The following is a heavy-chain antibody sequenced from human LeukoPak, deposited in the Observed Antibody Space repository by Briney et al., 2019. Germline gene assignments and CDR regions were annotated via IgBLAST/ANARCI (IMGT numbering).Heavy chain of an antibody. CDR1: GGSISSGSYY. CDR2: IYYSGST. CDR3: ARQTPDCSSTSCPLDV. D-gene: IGHD2-2*01. V-gene: IGHV4-61*01. J-gene: IGHJ6*02. Sequence: PSQTLSLTCTVSGGSISSGSYYWSWIRQPPGKGLEWIGYIYYSGSTNYNPSLKSRVTISVDTSKNQFSLKLSSVTAADTAVYYCARQTPDCSSTSCPLDVWGQGTTVTVSS.